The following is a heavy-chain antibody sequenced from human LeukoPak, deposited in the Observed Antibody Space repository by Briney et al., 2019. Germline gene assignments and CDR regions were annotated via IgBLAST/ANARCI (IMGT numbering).Heavy chain of an antibody. Sequence: GASVKVSCKASGYTFTGYYMHWVRQAPGQGLEWMGRINPNSGGTNYAQKFQGRVTMTRGTSISTAYMELSRLRSDDTAAYYCARGHSGYDFDYWGQGTLVTVSS. CDR2: INPNSGGT. D-gene: IGHD5-12*01. CDR1: GYTFTGYY. V-gene: IGHV1-2*06. J-gene: IGHJ4*02. CDR3: ARGHSGYDFDY.